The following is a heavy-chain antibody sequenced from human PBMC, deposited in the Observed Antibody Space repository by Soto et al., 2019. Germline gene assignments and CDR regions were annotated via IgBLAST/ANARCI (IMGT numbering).Heavy chain of an antibody. Sequence: LSLTCTVSGGSISSTDYFWGWIRQPPGKGLVLIWIIHHTGSTYYNPSLKCRVTVSVDTSKNHFSLKLTSVTAADTAVYYCARQRDYYDTSGDSYFDYWGQGTLVTVSS. CDR3: ARQRDYYDTSGDSYFDY. CDR2: IHHTGST. J-gene: IGHJ4*02. V-gene: IGHV4-39*01. D-gene: IGHD3-22*01. CDR1: GGSISSTDYF.